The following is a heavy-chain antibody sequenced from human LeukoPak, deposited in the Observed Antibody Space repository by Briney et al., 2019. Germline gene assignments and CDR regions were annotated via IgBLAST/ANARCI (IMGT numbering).Heavy chain of an antibody. CDR2: ISGSGGST. CDR1: GFTFSSYA. J-gene: IGHJ6*02. V-gene: IGHV3-23*01. D-gene: IGHD4-17*01. Sequence: GGSLRLSCAAFGFTFSSYAMSWVRQAPGKGLEWVSAISGSGGSTYYADSVKGRFTISRDNSKNTLYLQMNSLRAEDTAVYYCAKDEAGDYHYYYYGMDVWGQGTTVTVSS. CDR3: AKDEAGDYHYYYYGMDV.